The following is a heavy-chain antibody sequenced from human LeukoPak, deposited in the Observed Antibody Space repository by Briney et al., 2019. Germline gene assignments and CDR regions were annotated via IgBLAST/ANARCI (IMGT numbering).Heavy chain of an antibody. CDR3: ARDGKEGGYNYDY. Sequence: PSETLSLTCTVSGDSLSNYYWSWIRQPPGKGLEWIGRLYTSGSTDYNPSLKSRVTISGDTSKNQFSLTLSSVTAADTAVYYCARDGKEGGYNYDYWGQGTLVTVSS. V-gene: IGHV4-4*08. D-gene: IGHD5-24*01. CDR2: LYTSGST. CDR1: GDSLSNYY. J-gene: IGHJ4*02.